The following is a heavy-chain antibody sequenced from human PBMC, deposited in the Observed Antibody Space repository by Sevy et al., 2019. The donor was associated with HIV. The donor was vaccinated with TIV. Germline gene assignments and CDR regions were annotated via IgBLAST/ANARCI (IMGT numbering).Heavy chain of an antibody. V-gene: IGHV1-18*01. CDR2: ISPHNGDT. CDR1: GYTFTTYR. CDR3: ARAYCSGGRCYSLAY. D-gene: IGHD2-15*01. J-gene: IGHJ4*02. Sequence: ASVKVSCKVSGYTFTTYRMFWVREAPGQGLESMGWISPHNGDTDYAQKFQGRVTLITDKSTSTAYMELRGLRSDDTAVYFCARAYCSGGRCYSLAYWGQGTLVTVSS.